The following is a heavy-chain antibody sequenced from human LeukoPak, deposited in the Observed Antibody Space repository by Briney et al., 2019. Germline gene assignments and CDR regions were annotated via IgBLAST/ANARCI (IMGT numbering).Heavy chain of an antibody. D-gene: IGHD3-22*01. V-gene: IGHV3-48*03. CDR2: ISSSGSTI. J-gene: IGHJ5*02. Sequence: GGSLRLSCAASGFTFSSYVMNWVRQAPGKGLEWVSYISSSGSTIYYADSVKGRFTISRDNAKNSLYLQMNSLRAEDTAVYYCARGHPHYYDSSGYYYHWGQGTLVTVSS. CDR1: GFTFSSYV. CDR3: ARGHPHYYDSSGYYYH.